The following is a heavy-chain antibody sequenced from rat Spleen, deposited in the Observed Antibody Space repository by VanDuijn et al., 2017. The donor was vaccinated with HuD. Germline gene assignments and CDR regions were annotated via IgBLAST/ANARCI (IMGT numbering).Heavy chain of an antibody. Sequence: EVQLVESGGGLVQPGRSLKLSCAASGFTFSNYGMAWVRQAPTKGLEWVATISYDGSSTYYRDSVKGRFTISRDNEKSTLYLQMDSLRSEDTATYYCARHNSGYGVMDAWGQGASVTVSS. CDR1: GFTFSNYG. CDR2: ISYDGSST. CDR3: ARHNSGYGVMDA. D-gene: IGHD4-3*01. J-gene: IGHJ4*01. V-gene: IGHV5-29*01.